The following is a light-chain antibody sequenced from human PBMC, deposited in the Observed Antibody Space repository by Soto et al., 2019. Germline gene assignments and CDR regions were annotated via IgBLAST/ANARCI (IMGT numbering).Light chain of an antibody. CDR2: DVS. CDR1: RSDVGGYNY. J-gene: IGLJ1*01. CDR3: SSYTSSTLYV. V-gene: IGLV2-14*01. Sequence: QSALTQPASLSGSPGQSITISCTGTRSDVGGYNYVSWYQQHPGKAPKLMIYDVSNRPSGVSNRFSGSKSGNTASLTISGLQAEDEADYYCSSYTSSTLYVFGTGTKVTVL.